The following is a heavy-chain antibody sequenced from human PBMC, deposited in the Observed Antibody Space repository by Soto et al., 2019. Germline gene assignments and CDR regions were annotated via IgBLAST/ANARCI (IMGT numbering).Heavy chain of an antibody. Sequence: SETLSLTCTVSGGSISSGGYYWSWIRQHPGKGLEWIGYIYYSGSTYYNPSLKSRVTISVDTSKNQFSLKLSSVTAAGTAVYYCARDFGYSYGYYYYGMDVWGQGTTVTVSS. CDR2: IYYSGST. CDR3: ARDFGYSYGYYYYGMDV. J-gene: IGHJ6*02. V-gene: IGHV4-31*03. D-gene: IGHD5-18*01. CDR1: GGSISSGGYY.